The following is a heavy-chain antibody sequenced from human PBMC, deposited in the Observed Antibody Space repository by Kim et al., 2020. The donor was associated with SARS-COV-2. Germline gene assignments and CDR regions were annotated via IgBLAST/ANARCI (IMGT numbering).Heavy chain of an antibody. CDR2: INAGNGNT. CDR1: GYTFATFP. V-gene: IGHV1-3*01. CDR3: ARGYYYGSGTHLFDY. D-gene: IGHD3-10*01. J-gene: IGHJ4*02. Sequence: ASVKVSCKASGYTFATFPMSWVRQAPGQRLEWMGWINAGNGNTKYSQNFQDRVTITRDTSASTAYMELSSLRSEHTAVYYCARGYYYGSGTHLFDYWGQGTLVTVSS.